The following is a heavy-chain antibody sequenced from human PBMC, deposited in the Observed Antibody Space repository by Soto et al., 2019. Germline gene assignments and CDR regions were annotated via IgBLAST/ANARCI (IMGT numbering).Heavy chain of an antibody. V-gene: IGHV3-23*01. D-gene: IGHD6-19*01. CDR2: ISASGRDI. J-gene: IGHJ4*02. CDR3: AKGKTSGWYYFDY. CDR1: GFTFSNFA. Sequence: LRLSCGASGFTFSNFAMSWVRQAPGRGLEWVSGISASGRDIHYADSVKDRFTVSRDNSKNTLYLQMNSLRAEDTAIYYCAKGKTSGWYYFDYWGQGALVTVSS.